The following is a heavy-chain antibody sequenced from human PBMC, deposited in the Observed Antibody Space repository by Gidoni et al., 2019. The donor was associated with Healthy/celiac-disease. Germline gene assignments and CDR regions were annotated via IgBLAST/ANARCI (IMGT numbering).Heavy chain of an antibody. D-gene: IGHD6-13*01. J-gene: IGHJ4*02. CDR1: GGSCSGYY. CDR3: ARWASGVPAAKQQLVHFDY. Sequence: QVQLQQWGAGLLKPSETLSLTCAVHGGSCSGYYWSWIRQPPGKGLEWIGEINHSRSTNYNPSLKSRVTISVDTSKNQFSLKLSSVTAADTAVYYCARWASGVPAAKQQLVHFDYWGQGTLVTVSS. CDR2: INHSRST. V-gene: IGHV4-34*01.